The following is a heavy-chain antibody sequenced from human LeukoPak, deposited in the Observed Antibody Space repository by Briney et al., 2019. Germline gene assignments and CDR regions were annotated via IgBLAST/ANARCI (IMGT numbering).Heavy chain of an antibody. CDR1: GYTFTAYY. J-gene: IGHJ4*02. Sequence: ASVKVSCKASGYTFTAYYMHWVRQAPGQGLEWMGWINPKSGGTNYAQKFQGRVTMTRDTSTSTAYMDLSTLRSDDTAVYYRARDRSVVAVGAYFDYWGQGTLVTVSS. CDR3: ARDRSVVAVGAYFDY. CDR2: INPKSGGT. D-gene: IGHD1-26*01. V-gene: IGHV1-2*02.